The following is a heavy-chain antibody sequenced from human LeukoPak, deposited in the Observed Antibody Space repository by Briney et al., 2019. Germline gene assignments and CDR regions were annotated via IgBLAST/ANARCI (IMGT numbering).Heavy chain of an antibody. CDR3: ARGRADYGGD. Sequence: SQTLSLTCTVSGGSISSGNYYWSWIRQPAGKGLEWIGRVYTTVSTSYNPSLKSRVTISVETSKNQFSLKLSSVTAADTAVYYCARGRADYGGDSGQGTLVTVSS. CDR1: GGSISSGNYY. J-gene: IGHJ4*02. D-gene: IGHD4-23*01. CDR2: VYTTVST. V-gene: IGHV4-61*02.